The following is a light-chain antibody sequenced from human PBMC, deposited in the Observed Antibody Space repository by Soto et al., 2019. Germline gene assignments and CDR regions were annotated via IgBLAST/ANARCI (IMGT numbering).Light chain of an antibody. Sequence: EIMLTQSPGTLSLSPGERATLSCRASQSVDSNYLAWYQQKPGQSPRLLIYVASTRATGIPARFSGSGSGTEFTLTISSLQSEDFAVYYCQQYNKWPQTFGQGTKVDIK. J-gene: IGKJ1*01. CDR2: VAS. V-gene: IGKV3-15*01. CDR3: QQYNKWPQT. CDR1: QSVDSN.